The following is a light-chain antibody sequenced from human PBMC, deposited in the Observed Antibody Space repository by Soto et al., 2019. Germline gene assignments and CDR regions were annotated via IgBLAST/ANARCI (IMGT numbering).Light chain of an antibody. J-gene: IGKJ5*01. Sequence: EVVLTQSPTTLSLSPGERVILSCRASQSVGSDLAWYQQTPGQTPRLLIYGASKRATGIPARFSGSGSGTEFSLTISSLQSEDFAVYYCQQYSKWPITFGQGTRLEI. CDR3: QQYSKWPIT. V-gene: IGKV3-15*01. CDR2: GAS. CDR1: QSVGSD.